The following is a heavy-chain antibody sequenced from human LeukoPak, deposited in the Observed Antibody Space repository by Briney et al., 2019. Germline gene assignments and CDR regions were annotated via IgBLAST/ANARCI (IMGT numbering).Heavy chain of an antibody. J-gene: IGHJ4*02. CDR2: IYTSGST. V-gene: IGHV4-61*02. D-gene: IGHD3-10*01. Sequence: SETLSLTCTVSGGSISSGSYYWLWIRQPAGKGLEWIGRIYTSGSTNYNPSLKSRVTISVDTSKNQFSLKLSSVTAADTAVYYCASSGSYYEFDYWGQGTLVTVSS. CDR3: ASSGSYYEFDY. CDR1: GGSISSGSYY.